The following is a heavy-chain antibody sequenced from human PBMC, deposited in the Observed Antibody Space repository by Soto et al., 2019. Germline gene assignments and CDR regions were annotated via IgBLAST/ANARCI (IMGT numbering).Heavy chain of an antibody. CDR3: TRHGGTPDY. Sequence: GGSLSLSCASSGFTFSGSAMHWVRQASGKGLEWVGRIRSKANSYATAYAASVKGRFTISRDDSKNTAYLQMNSLKTEDTAVYYCTRHGGTPDYWGQGTLVTVSS. D-gene: IGHD3-16*01. V-gene: IGHV3-73*01. CDR1: GFTFSGSA. CDR2: IRSKANSYAT. J-gene: IGHJ4*02.